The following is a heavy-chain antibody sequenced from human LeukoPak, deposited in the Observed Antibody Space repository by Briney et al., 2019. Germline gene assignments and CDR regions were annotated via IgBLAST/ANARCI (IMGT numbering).Heavy chain of an antibody. V-gene: IGHV3-48*03. J-gene: IGHJ4*02. CDR1: GMMFSSYE. CDR2: ISSSGNTR. Sequence: PGGSLTLSCTASGMMFSSYEMYWVRQAPGKGLQRISYISSSGNTRKYADSVKGRFTISRDNAKKSLQLEMSGLRGDDSAIYYCASAMLASDSSGYYTSDYFEHWGQGTLVSVSS. CDR3: ASAMLASDSSGYYTSDYFEH. D-gene: IGHD3-22*01.